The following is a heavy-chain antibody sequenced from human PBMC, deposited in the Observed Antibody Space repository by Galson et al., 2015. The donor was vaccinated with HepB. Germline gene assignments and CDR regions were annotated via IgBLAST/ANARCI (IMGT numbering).Heavy chain of an antibody. J-gene: IGHJ4*02. CDR3: ARHRGNYYDSSGEQPDY. Sequence: QSGAEVKKPGESLKISCKGSGYSFTSYWIGWVRQMPGKGLEWMGIIYPGDSDTRYSPSFQGQVTISADKSISTAYLQWSSLKASDTAMYYCARHRGNYYDSSGEQPDYWGQGTLVTVSS. D-gene: IGHD3-22*01. V-gene: IGHV5-51*01. CDR2: IYPGDSDT. CDR1: GYSFTSYW.